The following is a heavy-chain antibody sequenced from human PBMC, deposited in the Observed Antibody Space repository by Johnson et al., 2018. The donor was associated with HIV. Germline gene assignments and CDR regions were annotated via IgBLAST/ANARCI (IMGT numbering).Heavy chain of an antibody. CDR1: GFTFSDYY. Sequence: VQLVESGGGLVKPGGSLRLSCVASGFTFSDYYMTWVRQGPGKGLVWVSRINGDGSGITYADSVKGRFTISRDNAKNTLYLQMNSLRAEDTAVYYCARVRAGRENAFDIWGQGTMVTVSS. V-gene: IGHV3-74*02. D-gene: IGHD1-26*01. J-gene: IGHJ3*02. CDR3: ARVRAGRENAFDI. CDR2: INGDGSGI.